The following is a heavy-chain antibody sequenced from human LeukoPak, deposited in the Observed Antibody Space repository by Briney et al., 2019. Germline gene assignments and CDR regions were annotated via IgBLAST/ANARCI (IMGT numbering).Heavy chain of an antibody. CDR1: GGFISSSSYY. CDR2: IYYSGST. Sequence: SETLSLTCTVSGGFISSSSYYWGWIRQPPGKGLEWIGSIYYSGSTYYNPSLKSRVTISVDTSKNQFSLKLSSVTAADTAVYYCASQLSTSDYWGQGTLVTVSS. V-gene: IGHV4-39*07. CDR3: ASQLSTSDY. D-gene: IGHD3-16*01. J-gene: IGHJ4*02.